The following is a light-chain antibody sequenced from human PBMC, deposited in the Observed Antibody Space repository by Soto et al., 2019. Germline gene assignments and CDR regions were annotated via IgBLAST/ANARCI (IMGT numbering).Light chain of an antibody. J-gene: IGKJ4*01. CDR3: PQFYSYTLT. CDR1: QGISSA. CDR2: DAS. V-gene: IGKV1-13*02. Sequence: AIQLTQSPSSLSASVGDRVTITCRASQGISSALAWYQQKPGKAPKLLIYDASSLESGVPPRFSGSGSGTDFTLTISSLQPEDFATYYCPQFYSYTLTFGGGTTVEIK.